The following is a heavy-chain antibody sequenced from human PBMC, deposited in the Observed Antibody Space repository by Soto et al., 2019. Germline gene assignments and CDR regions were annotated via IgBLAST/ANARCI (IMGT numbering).Heavy chain of an antibody. CDR1: GFTFSSYG. CDR2: ISYDGSNK. D-gene: IGHD1-7*01. Sequence: GGSLRLSCAASGFTFSSYGMHWVRQAPGKGLEWVAVISYDGSNKYYADSVKGRFTISRDNSKNTLYLQMNSLRAEDTAVYYCAKDTEQWNLYYYYYGMDVWGQGTTVTVSS. J-gene: IGHJ6*02. CDR3: AKDTEQWNLYYYYYGMDV. V-gene: IGHV3-30*18.